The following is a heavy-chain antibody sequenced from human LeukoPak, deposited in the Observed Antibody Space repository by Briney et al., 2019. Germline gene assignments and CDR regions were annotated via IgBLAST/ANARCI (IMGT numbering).Heavy chain of an antibody. CDR1: GFTFSSSA. J-gene: IGHJ4*02. V-gene: IGHV3-23*01. CDR3: AKDLFRFPIFGVVISLSDY. D-gene: IGHD3-3*01. Sequence: GGSLRLSCAASGFTFSSSAMSWVRQAPGKGLEWVSAISNNGGYTYYADSVQGRFTISRDNSKSTLCLQMNSLRAEDTAVYYCAKDLFRFPIFGVVISLSDYWGQGTLVTVSS. CDR2: ISNNGGYT.